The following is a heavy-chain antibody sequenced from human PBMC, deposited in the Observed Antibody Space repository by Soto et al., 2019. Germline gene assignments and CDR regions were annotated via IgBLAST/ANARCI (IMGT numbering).Heavy chain of an antibody. CDR1: GFTFRSFT. Sequence: LRLSCAASGFTFRSFTMNWVRQAPGRGLEWVSTISSNSAYIYYTDALRGRFTISRDNAKNSLHLQMNSLRAEDTAVYYCTRDASRDSSARGWFDPWGPGTLVTVSS. D-gene: IGHD6-13*01. CDR3: TRDASRDSSARGWFDP. J-gene: IGHJ5*02. CDR2: ISSNSAYI. V-gene: IGHV3-21*01.